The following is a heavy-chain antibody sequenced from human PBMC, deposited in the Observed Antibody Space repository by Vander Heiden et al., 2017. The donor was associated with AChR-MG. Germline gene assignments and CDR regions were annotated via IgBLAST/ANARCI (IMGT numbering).Heavy chain of an antibody. J-gene: IGHJ3*02. CDR2: ISGSGGST. CDR3: AKEGSVADIVVVPAAQYRSSSTVGDAFDI. Sequence: EVQLLESGGGLVQPGGSLRLSCAASGFTFSSYAMSWVRQAPGKGLEWVSAISGSGGSTYYADSVKGRFTISRDNSKNTLYLQMNSLRAEDTAVYYCAKEGSVADIVVVPAAQYRSSSTVGDAFDIWGQGTMVTVSS. D-gene: IGHD2-2*01. V-gene: IGHV3-23*01. CDR1: GFTFSSYA.